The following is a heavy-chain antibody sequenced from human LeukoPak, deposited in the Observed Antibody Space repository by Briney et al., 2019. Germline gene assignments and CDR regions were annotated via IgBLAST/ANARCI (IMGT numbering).Heavy chain of an antibody. Sequence: GGSLRLSCAASGFTFSRYGMHWVRQAPGKGLEWVAFIYSDNTHYSDSVKGRFTISRDNSKNTLYLQMNSLRAEDTAVYYCARRAGAYSHPYDYWGQGTLVTVSS. CDR2: IYSDNT. CDR3: ARRAGAYSHPYDY. D-gene: IGHD4/OR15-4a*01. V-gene: IGHV3-30*12. CDR1: GFTFSRYG. J-gene: IGHJ4*02.